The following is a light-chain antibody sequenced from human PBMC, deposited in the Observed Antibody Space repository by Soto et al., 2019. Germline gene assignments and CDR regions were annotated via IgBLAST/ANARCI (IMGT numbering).Light chain of an antibody. V-gene: IGLV1-51*01. CDR2: DNN. CDR1: SSNIGNNY. J-gene: IGLJ1*01. Sequence: QCVLTQPASVYAAPGRKVTISCSGSSSNIGNNYVSWYQQLPGTAPKLLIYDNNKRPSGIPDRFSGSKPGTSATLGITGLQTGDEADYYCGTWDSSLSGVFGTGTKVTV. CDR3: GTWDSSLSGV.